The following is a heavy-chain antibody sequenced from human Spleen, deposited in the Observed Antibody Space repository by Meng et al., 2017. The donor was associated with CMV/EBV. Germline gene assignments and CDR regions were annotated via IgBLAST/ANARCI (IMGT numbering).Heavy chain of an antibody. CDR3: AKTQYYYDSSGRGAFDI. CDR1: GLNFNRYA. J-gene: IGHJ3*02. V-gene: IGHV3-23*01. D-gene: IGHD3-22*01. Sequence: GGSLRLSCAASGLNFNRYAMSWVRQAPGKGLEWVSAISGSGGSTYYADSVKGRFTISRDNSKNTLYLQMNSLRAEDTAVYYCAKTQYYYDSSGRGAFDIWGQGTMVTVSS. CDR2: ISGSGGST.